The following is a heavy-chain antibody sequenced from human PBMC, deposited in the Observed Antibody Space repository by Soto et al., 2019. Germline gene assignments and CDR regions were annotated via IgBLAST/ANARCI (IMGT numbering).Heavy chain of an antibody. CDR1: GFTFSGYA. CDR2: ISYDGSNK. D-gene: IGHD2-8*01. CDR3: ARDNGAETVVLGDYYYGMAV. V-gene: IGHV3-30*04. J-gene: IGHJ6*02. Sequence: QVQLVQSGGGVVQPGRSLRLSCAASGFTFSGYAMHWVRQAPGKGLEWVAVISYDGSNKYYTDSVKGRFTLSRDNSKNTLYLQIISLRAEDTAVYYCARDNGAETVVLGDYYYGMAVWGQGTTVSVSS.